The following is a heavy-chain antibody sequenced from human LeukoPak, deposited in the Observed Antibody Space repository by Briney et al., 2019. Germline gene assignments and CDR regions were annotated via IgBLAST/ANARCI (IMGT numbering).Heavy chain of an antibody. D-gene: IGHD3-22*01. V-gene: IGHV3-21*06. CDR2: ISSSGSHT. J-gene: IGHJ3*02. CDR1: GFTLSPYS. CDR3: ARGDVDYYDSSGSDAFYI. Sequence: PGGSLSPSSATSGFTLSPYSMSWVRQAPGKGLEWVACISSSGSHTYYADSVKGRFIISRDNGKNSMSLQIDSLRVEDTAMYFCARGDVDYYDSSGSDAFYIWGEGTRVTVSS.